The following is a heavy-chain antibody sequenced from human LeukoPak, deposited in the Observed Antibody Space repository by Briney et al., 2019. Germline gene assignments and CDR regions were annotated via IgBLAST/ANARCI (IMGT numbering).Heavy chain of an antibody. CDR1: GGSLRSSGHW. J-gene: IGHJ4*02. Sequence: SETLSLTCTVSGGSLRSSGHWWVWIRQPPGKGLEWIGSIHYSGKVYYNPSLKGRVTTSVDTSTDQFSLRLSSATAADTAIYYCARQSGDQSSAWYFDAWGQGTLVTVSS. V-gene: IGHV4-39*01. CDR3: ARQSGDQSSAWYFDA. D-gene: IGHD6-19*01. CDR2: IHYSGKV.